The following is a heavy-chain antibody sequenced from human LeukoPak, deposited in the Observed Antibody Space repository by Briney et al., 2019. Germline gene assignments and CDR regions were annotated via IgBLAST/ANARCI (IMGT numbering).Heavy chain of an antibody. CDR2: TYFRSTWYN. D-gene: IGHD2-2*01. V-gene: IGHV6-1*01. Sequence: SQTLSLTCAISGDSVSSNSVTWNWIRQSPSRGLEWLGRTYFRSTWYNDYAVSVRGRITVNPDTSKNQFSLHLNSVTPEDTAVYYCARRLTQYDCFDPWGQGILVTVSS. CDR3: ARRLTQYDCFDP. J-gene: IGHJ5*02. CDR1: GDSVSSNSVT.